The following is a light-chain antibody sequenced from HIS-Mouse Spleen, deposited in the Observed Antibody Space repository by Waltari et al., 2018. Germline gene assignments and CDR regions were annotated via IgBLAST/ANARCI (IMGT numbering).Light chain of an antibody. CDR1: QSISSW. CDR3: QQYNSYPYT. J-gene: IGKJ2*01. V-gene: IGKV1-5*03. Sequence: DIQMTQSPSTLSAAVGDRVTITCRASQSISSWLAWYQQKPGKAPKLLIYKASSLESGVPSRFSGSGSGTEFTLTISSLQPDDFATYYCQQYNSYPYTFGQGTKLEIK. CDR2: KAS.